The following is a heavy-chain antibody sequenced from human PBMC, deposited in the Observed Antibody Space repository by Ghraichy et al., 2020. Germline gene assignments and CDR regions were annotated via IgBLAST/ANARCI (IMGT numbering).Heavy chain of an antibody. Sequence: GGSLRLSCAASGFTFSSYWMHWVRQAPGKGLVWVSRINSDGSSTSYADSVKGRFTISRDNAKNTLYLQMNSLRAEDTAVYYCARDDYDYVWGSYRYPAYWGQGTLVTVSS. V-gene: IGHV3-74*01. J-gene: IGHJ4*02. CDR1: GFTFSSYW. CDR3: ARDDYDYVWGSYRYPAY. D-gene: IGHD3-16*02. CDR2: INSDGSST.